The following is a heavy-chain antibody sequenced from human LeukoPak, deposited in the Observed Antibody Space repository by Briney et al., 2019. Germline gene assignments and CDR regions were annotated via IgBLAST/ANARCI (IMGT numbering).Heavy chain of an antibody. J-gene: IGHJ3*02. V-gene: IGHV4-59*11. Sequence: SETLSLTCTVSGDSFSSHYWSWVRQPPGRGLEWIGYVSYIGSTNYNPSLKSRVTISVDTSKNQFSLKLSSVTAADTAVYYCARDPTTVTKGLDIWGQGTMVTVSS. D-gene: IGHD4-17*01. CDR3: ARDPTTVTKGLDI. CDR2: VSYIGST. CDR1: GDSFSSHY.